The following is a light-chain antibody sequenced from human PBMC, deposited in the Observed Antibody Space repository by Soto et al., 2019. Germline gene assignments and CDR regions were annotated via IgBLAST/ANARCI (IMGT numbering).Light chain of an antibody. V-gene: IGKV3-20*01. CDR2: GAS. CDR3: QQYGSSGT. Sequence: PVERATLSCRASQSVRSNCLAWYQHKPGQAPRLLIYGASNRATGIPDRFSGSGSGTDFTLTISRLEPEDFAVYYCQQYGSSGTFGQGTKVDIK. J-gene: IGKJ1*01. CDR1: QSVRSNC.